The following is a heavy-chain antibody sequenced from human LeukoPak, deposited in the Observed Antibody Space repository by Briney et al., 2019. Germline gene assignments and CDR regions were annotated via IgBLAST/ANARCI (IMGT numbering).Heavy chain of an antibody. D-gene: IGHD6-19*01. V-gene: IGHV3-21*01. Sequence: PGGSLRLSWAASGXTFSSYSMSWVRQTPGKGLEWVSSITTSSTYISYADSVKGRFTISRDNAKNSLYLQMNSLRAEDTAVYYCARGKYSSGWFDYWGQGTLVTVSS. CDR1: GXTFSSYS. CDR2: ITTSSTYI. J-gene: IGHJ4*02. CDR3: ARGKYSSGWFDY.